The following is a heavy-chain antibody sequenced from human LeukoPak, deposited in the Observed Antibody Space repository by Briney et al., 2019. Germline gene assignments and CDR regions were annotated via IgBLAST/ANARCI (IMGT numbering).Heavy chain of an antibody. CDR2: ISSDGTKI. J-gene: IGHJ3*01. V-gene: IGHV3-74*01. CDR3: VRDSPRAFDL. CDR1: DFSFSNYW. Sequence: PGGSLTLSCAASDFSFSNYWMHWVRQVPGERTTWVSRISSDGTKIGYAPSVKGRFTISRDNGNNTLSLRMNTLGVEDTAIYYCVRDSPRAFDLWGRGTMVTVS.